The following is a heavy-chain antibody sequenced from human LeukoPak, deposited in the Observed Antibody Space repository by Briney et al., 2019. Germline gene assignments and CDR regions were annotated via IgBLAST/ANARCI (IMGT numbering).Heavy chain of an antibody. CDR3: ARRSLAYGSGSYSIGY. CDR1: GFTFSSYS. D-gene: IGHD3-10*01. J-gene: IGHJ4*02. V-gene: IGHV3-21*01. Sequence: GGSLRLSCAASGFTFSSYSMNWVRQAPGKGLEWVSSISSSSSYIYYADSVKGRFTISRDNAKNSLYLQMNSLRAEDTAVYYCARRSLAYGSGSYSIGYWGQGTLVTVSS. CDR2: ISSSSSYI.